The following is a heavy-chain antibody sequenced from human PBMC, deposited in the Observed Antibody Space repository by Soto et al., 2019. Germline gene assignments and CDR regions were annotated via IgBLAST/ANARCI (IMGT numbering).Heavy chain of an antibody. J-gene: IGHJ6*02. CDR1: GFPFSKHD. D-gene: IGHD3-3*01. CDR2: IGTAGDT. V-gene: IGHV3-13*01. CDR3: ARGFFYGMDV. Sequence: PGGSLRLSCAASGFPFSKHDMHWVRQVTGKGLEWVSGIGTAGDTYYPGSVKGRFTISRENAKNSLYLQMNSLRAEDTAVYYCARGFFYGMDVWGQGTTVTVSS.